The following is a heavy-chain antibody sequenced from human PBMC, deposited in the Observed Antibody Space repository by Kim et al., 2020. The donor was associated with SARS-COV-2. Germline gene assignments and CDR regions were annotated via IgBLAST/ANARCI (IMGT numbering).Heavy chain of an antibody. CDR3: ARRPFLRYCSGGSCYPWAFDI. J-gene: IGHJ3*02. Sequence: SETLSLTCTVSGGSISSSSYYWGWIRQPPGKGLEWIGSIYYSGSTYYNPSLKSRVTISVDTSKNQFSLKLSSVTAADTAVYYCARRPFLRYCSGGSCYPWAFDIWGQGTMVTVSS. D-gene: IGHD2-15*01. V-gene: IGHV4-39*01. CDR2: IYYSGST. CDR1: GGSISSSSYY.